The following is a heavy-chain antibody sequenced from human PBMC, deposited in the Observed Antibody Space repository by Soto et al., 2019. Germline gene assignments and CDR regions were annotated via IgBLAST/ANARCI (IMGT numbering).Heavy chain of an antibody. D-gene: IGHD6-13*01. J-gene: IGHJ6*02. CDR1: GYTFTTYG. V-gene: IGHV1-18*01. CDR2: ISAYNGDT. CDR3: AREGSWPYYYYGMDV. Sequence: QVQLVQSGDEVKKPGASVKVYCKASGYTFTTYGISWVRQAPGQGLEWMGWISAYNGDTKYAQNVQDRVSMTTDTPTSTAYMELRSLRSDDTAVYYCAREGSWPYYYYGMDVWGQGTTVTVSS.